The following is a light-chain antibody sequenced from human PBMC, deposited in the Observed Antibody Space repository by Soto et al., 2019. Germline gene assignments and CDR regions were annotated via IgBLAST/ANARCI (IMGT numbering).Light chain of an antibody. V-gene: IGLV1-47*01. CDR1: SSNIGRNY. Sequence: QSVLTQPPSASGTPGQRVTISFSGSSSNIGRNYVYLYQHLSGAAPKLLIYRDNRRPSGVPDRFSGSKSGTSASLAISGLRSDDEADYYCATWDDSVIGVVFGGGTKVTVL. CDR2: RDN. J-gene: IGLJ2*01. CDR3: ATWDDSVIGVV.